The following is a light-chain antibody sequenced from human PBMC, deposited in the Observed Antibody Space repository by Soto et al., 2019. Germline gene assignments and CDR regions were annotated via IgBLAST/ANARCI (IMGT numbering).Light chain of an antibody. V-gene: IGKV3-15*01. Sequence: ETVMTQSPATLAVSPGERVTLSCRASQNVTTKLAWNQQKPGQGPRLLIYGASIRATGIPARFSGSGSGTEFTITMSSLQPEDFAVYFCQQYNYWLVYTFGQGTKLEIK. CDR3: QQYNYWLVYT. CDR1: QNVTTK. CDR2: GAS. J-gene: IGKJ2*01.